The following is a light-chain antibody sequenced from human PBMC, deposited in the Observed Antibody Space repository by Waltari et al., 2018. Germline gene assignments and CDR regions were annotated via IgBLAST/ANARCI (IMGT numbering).Light chain of an antibody. J-gene: IGLJ3*02. CDR2: DVI. V-gene: IGLV2-11*01. Sequence: QSALTQPRSVSGSPGQSVTISCTGTSSDVGGYNYVSWYQQHPGKAPKLMIYDVIKRPSGVPVRVSGSKSGNTASLTISGLQAEEEADYYCCSYAGSYTFSWVFGGGTKLTVL. CDR3: CSYAGSYTFSWV. CDR1: SSDVGGYNY.